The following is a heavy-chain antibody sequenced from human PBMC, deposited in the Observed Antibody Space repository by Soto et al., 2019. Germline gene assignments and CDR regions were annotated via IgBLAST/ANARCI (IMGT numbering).Heavy chain of an antibody. CDR2: ISYDGSNK. CDR1: GFTFSSYG. Sequence: GGSLRLSCAASGFTFSSYGMHWVRQAPGKGLEWVAVISYDGSNKYYADSVKGRFTISRDNSKNTLYLQMNSLRAEDTAVYYCAKERITIFGVVLSYYYYGMDIRGQGTTVTVSS. J-gene: IGHJ6*02. D-gene: IGHD3-3*01. CDR3: AKERITIFGVVLSYYYYGMDI. V-gene: IGHV3-30*18.